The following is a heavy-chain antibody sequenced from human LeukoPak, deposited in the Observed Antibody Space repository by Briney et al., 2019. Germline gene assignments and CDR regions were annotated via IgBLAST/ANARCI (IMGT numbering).Heavy chain of an antibody. V-gene: IGHV1-8*01. D-gene: IGHD3-10*01. CDR1: GYTFTSYD. J-gene: IGHJ5*02. Sequence: ASVKVSCKASGYTFTSYDINWVRQATGQGLEWMGWMNPNSGNTGYAQKFQGRVTMTRNTSISTAYMELSSLRSEDTAVYYCARGVTPTYYYGSGSRNWFDPWGQGTLVTVSS. CDR3: ARGVTPTYYYGSGSRNWFDP. CDR2: MNPNSGNT.